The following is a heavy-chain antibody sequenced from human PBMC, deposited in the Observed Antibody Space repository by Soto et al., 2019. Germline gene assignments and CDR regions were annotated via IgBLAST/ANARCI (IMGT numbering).Heavy chain of an antibody. Sequence: LRLSCAASGFTFSNFAMNWARHAPGKGLEWVSAISGSGHAAYYTDSVRGRFTISRDNSQNMLYLQMTSLRADDTALYFCATACGAGNNLWFDFWGRGTPVTVSS. CDR2: ISGSGHAA. J-gene: IGHJ4*02. CDR1: GFTFSNFA. V-gene: IGHV3-23*01. CDR3: ATACGAGNNLWFDF. D-gene: IGHD3-10*01.